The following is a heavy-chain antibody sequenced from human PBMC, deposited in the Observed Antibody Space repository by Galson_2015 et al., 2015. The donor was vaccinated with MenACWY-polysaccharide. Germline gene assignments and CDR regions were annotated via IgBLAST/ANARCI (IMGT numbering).Heavy chain of an antibody. D-gene: IGHD5-24*01. CDR3: ARARRQMAVT. V-gene: IGHV4-4*06. Sequence: SGDTNYNPSLKSRVTISVDTSKRQFSLNLTSVTAADTAVYYCARARRQMAVTWGQGTLVIVSS. J-gene: IGHJ5*02. CDR2: SGDT.